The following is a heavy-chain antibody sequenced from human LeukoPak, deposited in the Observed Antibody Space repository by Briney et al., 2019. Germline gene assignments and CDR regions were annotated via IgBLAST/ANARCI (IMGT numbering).Heavy chain of an antibody. V-gene: IGHV4-4*07. J-gene: IGHJ5*02. CDR3: ARGYVVPTANWFDP. CDR1: GGSISNYY. CDR2: TYTSGTT. D-gene: IGHD2-2*01. Sequence: SETLSLTCTVSGGSISNYYWTWIRQPAGKGLEWIGRTYTSGTTNYNPSLKSRVTMSVDTSKKQFSLKLSSVTAADTAVYYCARGYVVPTANWFDPWGHGTLVTVSS.